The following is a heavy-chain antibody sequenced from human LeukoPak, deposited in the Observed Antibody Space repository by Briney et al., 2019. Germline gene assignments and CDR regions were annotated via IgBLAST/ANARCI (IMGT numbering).Heavy chain of an antibody. J-gene: IGHJ4*02. V-gene: IGHV3-23*01. CDR3: RLIYCSGGSCSDY. Sequence: QPGGSLRLSCAAPGFTFSSYAMSWVRQAPGKGLEWVSAISGSGGSTYYADSVKGRFTISRDNSKNTLYLQMNSLRAEDTAVYYCRLIYCSGGSCSDYWGQGTLVTVSS. CDR1: GFTFSSYA. CDR2: ISGSGGST. D-gene: IGHD2-15*01.